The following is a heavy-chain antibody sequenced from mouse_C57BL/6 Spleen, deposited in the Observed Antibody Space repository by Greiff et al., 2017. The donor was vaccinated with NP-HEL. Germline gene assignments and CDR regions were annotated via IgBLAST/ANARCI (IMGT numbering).Heavy chain of an antibody. CDR1: GYTFTSYW. V-gene: IGHV1-64*01. CDR3: ARNYYGSPFAY. Sequence: VQLQQSGAELVKPGASVKLSCKASGYTFTSYWMHWVKQRPGQGLEWIGMIHPNSGGTNYNEKFKSKATLTVDKSSSTAYMQLSSLTSEDSAVYYCARNYYGSPFAYWGQGTLVTVSA. CDR2: IHPNSGGT. D-gene: IGHD1-1*01. J-gene: IGHJ3*01.